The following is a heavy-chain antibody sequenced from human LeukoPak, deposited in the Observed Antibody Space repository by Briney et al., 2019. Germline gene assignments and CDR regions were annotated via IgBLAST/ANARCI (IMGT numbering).Heavy chain of an antibody. Sequence: ASVKVSCKASGYTFTNYGISWVRQAPGQGLEWMGRISAYNGNTNCAQKVQGRVTMTTDTSTNIAYMELRSLGSDDTAVYYCARVWGNYYGSGSSPFDYWGQGTLVTVSS. D-gene: IGHD3-10*01. CDR3: ARVWGNYYGSGSSPFDY. J-gene: IGHJ4*02. CDR2: ISAYNGNT. CDR1: GYTFTNYG. V-gene: IGHV1-18*01.